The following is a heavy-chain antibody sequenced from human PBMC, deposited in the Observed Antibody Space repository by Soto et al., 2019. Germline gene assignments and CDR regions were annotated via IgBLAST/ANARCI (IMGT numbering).Heavy chain of an antibody. CDR2: INPNSGAT. CDR3: ARGGGTILAPLP. CDR1: GYTFTGYF. D-gene: IGHD3-3*01. V-gene: IGHV1-2*02. J-gene: IGHJ5*02. Sequence: ASVKVSCKASGYTFTGYFMHWVREAPGQGLEWMGWINPNSGATKYAQKFQGRVTLSRDTSIRTAYMELSGLRSDDTAVYYCARGGGTILAPLPWGQGTLVTVYS.